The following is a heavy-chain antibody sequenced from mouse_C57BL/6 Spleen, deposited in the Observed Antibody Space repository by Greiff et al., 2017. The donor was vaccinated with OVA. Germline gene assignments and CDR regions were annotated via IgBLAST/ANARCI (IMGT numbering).Heavy chain of an antibody. Sequence: QVQLQQSGAELVRPGASVTLSCKASGYTFTDYEMHWVKQTPVHGLEWIGAIDPETGGTASNQKFKGKAILTADKSSSTAYLELRSLTSEDSAVYYCTRENYYRAMDYWGQGTSVTVSS. CDR1: GYTFTDYE. J-gene: IGHJ4*01. CDR2: IDPETGGT. D-gene: IGHD2-12*01. CDR3: TRENYYRAMDY. V-gene: IGHV1-15*01.